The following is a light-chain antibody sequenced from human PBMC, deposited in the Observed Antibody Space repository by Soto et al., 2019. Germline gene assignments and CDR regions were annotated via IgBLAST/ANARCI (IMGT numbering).Light chain of an antibody. CDR1: QSVPTN. J-gene: IGKJ4*01. CDR2: DAS. Sequence: EVAMTQSPATLSVSPGGRVTFSCMASQSVPTNLAWYQHKPGQSPRLLISDASTGASGIPPRFSGSGSGTEFTLTIDRLQSADFAVYYCQQYDRWPVTFGGGTKVDI. CDR3: QQYDRWPVT. V-gene: IGKV3-15*01.